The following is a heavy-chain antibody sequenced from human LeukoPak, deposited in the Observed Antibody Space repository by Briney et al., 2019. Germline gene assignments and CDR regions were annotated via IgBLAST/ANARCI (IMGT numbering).Heavy chain of an antibody. D-gene: IGHD2-15*01. CDR3: ARDLVYYYGMDV. CDR1: GYTFTGYY. CDR2: INPNSGGT. V-gene: IGHV1-2*04. Sequence: ASVKVSCKASGYTFTGYYMHWVRQAPGQGLEWMGWINPNSGGTNYAQKFQGWVTMTRDTSISTAYMELSRLRSDDTAVYYCARDLVYYYGMDVWGQGTTVTVSS. J-gene: IGHJ6*02.